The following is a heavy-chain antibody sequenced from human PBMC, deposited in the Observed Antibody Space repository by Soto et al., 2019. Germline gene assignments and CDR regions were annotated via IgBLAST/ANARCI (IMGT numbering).Heavy chain of an antibody. CDR3: ARDARYASGAYYFDY. CDR1: GFTFSSYW. Sequence: EVQLVESGGGLVQPGGSLRLSCAASGFTFSSYWMSWVRQAPGKGLEWVANIKQDGSEKYYVDSVKGRFTISRDNAKNSLYLQMNSLRAEDTAVYYCARDARYASGAYYFDYWGQGTLVTVSS. J-gene: IGHJ4*02. D-gene: IGHD2-2*01. CDR2: IKQDGSEK. V-gene: IGHV3-7*05.